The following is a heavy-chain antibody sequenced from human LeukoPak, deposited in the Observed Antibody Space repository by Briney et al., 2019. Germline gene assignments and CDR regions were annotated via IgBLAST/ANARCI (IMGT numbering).Heavy chain of an antibody. Sequence: PGGSLRLSCAASGFTFSSYSMNWVRQAPGKGLEWVSYISSSSSTIYYADSVKGRFTISRDNAKNSLYLQMNSLRAEDTAVYYCAKNFYWFDPWGQGTLVTVSS. CDR2: ISSSSSTI. CDR1: GFTFSSYS. J-gene: IGHJ5*02. V-gene: IGHV3-48*04. D-gene: IGHD2/OR15-2a*01. CDR3: AKNFYWFDP.